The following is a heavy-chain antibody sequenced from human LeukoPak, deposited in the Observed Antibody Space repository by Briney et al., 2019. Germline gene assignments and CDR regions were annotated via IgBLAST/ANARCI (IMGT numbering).Heavy chain of an antibody. CDR2: IRGGGGNT. Sequence: GGSLRLSCAASGFTFSSYAMSWVRQAPGKGLEWVSAIRGGGGNTYYAGSVKGRFTISRDNFKNTLYLQMNSLRAEDTAVYYCAKDLRYDSPFWYFDYWGQGTLVTVSS. CDR3: AKDLRYDSPFWYFDY. D-gene: IGHD3-22*01. V-gene: IGHV3-23*01. CDR1: GFTFSSYA. J-gene: IGHJ4*02.